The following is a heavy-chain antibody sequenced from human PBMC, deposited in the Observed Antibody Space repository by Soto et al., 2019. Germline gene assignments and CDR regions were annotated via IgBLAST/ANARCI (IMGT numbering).Heavy chain of an antibody. Sequence: QVQLQESGPGLVKPSGTLSLTCAVSGGSISSSHWWTWVRQSPGKGLEYIGEISHSGTSNSNPSLKSRVTLSGDKSKSHFSLTLTSVTAADTAVYYCARVVLTITRGAFDAWGQGTLVIVSS. CDR2: ISHSGTS. CDR3: ARVVLTITRGAFDA. V-gene: IGHV4-4*02. J-gene: IGHJ3*01. D-gene: IGHD3-9*01. CDR1: GGSISSSHW.